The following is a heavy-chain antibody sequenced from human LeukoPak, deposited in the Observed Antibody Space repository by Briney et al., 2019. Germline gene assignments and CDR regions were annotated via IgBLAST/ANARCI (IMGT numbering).Heavy chain of an antibody. Sequence: GRSLRLSCAASGFTFDDYAMHWVRQAPGKGLEWVSGISWNSGSIGYADSVKGRFTISRDNAKNSLYLQMNSLRAEDTALYYCAKDRAMVRGVIHDYWGQGTLVTVSS. CDR3: AKDRAMVRGVIHDY. CDR2: ISWNSGSI. V-gene: IGHV3-9*01. D-gene: IGHD3-10*01. J-gene: IGHJ4*02. CDR1: GFTFDDYA.